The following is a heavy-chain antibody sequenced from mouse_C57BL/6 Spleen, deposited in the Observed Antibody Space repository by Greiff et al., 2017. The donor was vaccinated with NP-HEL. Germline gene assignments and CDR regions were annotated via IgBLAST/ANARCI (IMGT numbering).Heavy chain of an antibody. D-gene: IGHD1-1*01. CDR3: TTTVVGY. V-gene: IGHV1-5*01. Sequence: VQLKESGTVLARPGASVKMSCKTSGYTFTSYWMHWVKQRPGQGLAWIGAIYPGNSDTSYNQKFQGKAKLTAVTSASTAYMELSSLTNEDSAVYYCTTTVVGYWGQGTTLTVSS. CDR1: GYTFTSYW. CDR2: IYPGNSDT. J-gene: IGHJ2*01.